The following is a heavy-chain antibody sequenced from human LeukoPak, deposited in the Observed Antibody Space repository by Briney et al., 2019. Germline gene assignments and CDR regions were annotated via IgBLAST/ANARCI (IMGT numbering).Heavy chain of an antibody. CDR2: ISGDGGST. Sequence: PGGSLRLSCAASGFXFDDYAMHWVRQAPGKGLEWVSLISGDGGSTYYADSVKGRFTISRENSKNSLYLQMNSLGTEDTALYYCATSDFAAHFDYWGQGILVTVSS. D-gene: IGHD2/OR15-2a*01. CDR3: ATSDFAAHFDY. CDR1: GFXFDDYA. V-gene: IGHV3-43*02. J-gene: IGHJ4*02.